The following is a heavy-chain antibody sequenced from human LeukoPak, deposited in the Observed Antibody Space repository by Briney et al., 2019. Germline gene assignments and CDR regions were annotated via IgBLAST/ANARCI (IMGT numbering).Heavy chain of an antibody. D-gene: IGHD2-15*01. V-gene: IGHV3-21*06. CDR3: SRDPRLRPNYYGMDV. CDR2: IIISSSYI. Sequence: PGRSLRLSCAASVFTFSSYSMNWVRHASGKGLEWVSSIIISSSYIYYADSVKGRFTISRNNAKNSLYLKIKSLRAEDLSVKHSSRDPRLRPNYYGMDVWGKGTTVTV. J-gene: IGHJ6*04. CDR1: VFTFSSYS.